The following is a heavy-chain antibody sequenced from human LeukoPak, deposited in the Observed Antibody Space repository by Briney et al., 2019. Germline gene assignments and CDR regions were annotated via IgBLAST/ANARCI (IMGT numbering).Heavy chain of an antibody. CDR1: GGTFSSYA. CDR3: ARRVPSGYDFFDY. CDR2: IIPIFGTA. V-gene: IGHV1-69*01. D-gene: IGHD5-12*01. Sequence: VKVSCKASGGTFSSYAISWVRQAPGQGLEWMGGIIPIFGTANYAQKFQGRVTITADESTSTAYMELSSLRSEDTAVYYCARRVPSGYDFFDYWAREPWSPSPQ. J-gene: IGHJ4*02.